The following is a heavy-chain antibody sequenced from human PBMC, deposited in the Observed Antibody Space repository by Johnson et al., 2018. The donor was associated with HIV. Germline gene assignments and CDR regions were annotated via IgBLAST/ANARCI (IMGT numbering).Heavy chain of an antibody. Sequence: QVQLVESGGGVVQPGRSMRLSCAASGFTFTSYAMHWVRQAPGKGLEWVAVISYDGSNKYYADSVNGRFTISRDNSKNTLVLQMNSLRAEDTAVYYCASCESDSSGRGAFDIWGQGTMVTVSS. CDR2: ISYDGSNK. D-gene: IGHD3-22*01. CDR1: GFTFTSYA. CDR3: ASCESDSSGRGAFDI. J-gene: IGHJ3*02. V-gene: IGHV3-30*04.